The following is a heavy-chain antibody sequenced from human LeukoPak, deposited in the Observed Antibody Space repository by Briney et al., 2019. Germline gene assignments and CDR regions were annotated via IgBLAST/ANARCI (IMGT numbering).Heavy chain of an antibody. V-gene: IGHV4-4*02. CDR3: ARRGDYDILTGCFDY. D-gene: IGHD3-9*01. CDR2: IYHSGST. Sequence: PSGTLSLTCAVSGGSISSSNWWSWVRQPPGKGLEWSGEIYHSGSTNYNPSLKSRVTISVDKSKNQFSLKLSSVTAADSAVYYCARRGDYDILTGCFDYWGQGTLVTVSS. J-gene: IGHJ4*02. CDR1: GGSISSSNW.